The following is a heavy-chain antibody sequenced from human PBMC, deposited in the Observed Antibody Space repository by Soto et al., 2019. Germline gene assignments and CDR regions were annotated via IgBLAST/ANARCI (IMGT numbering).Heavy chain of an antibody. Sequence: PSETLSLTCTVSGGSISSGDYYWSWIRQPPGKGMEWIGYIYYSGSTYYNPSLKSRVTISVDTSKNQFSLKLSSVTAADTAVYYCVREVPSHPDMDVWGQGTTVTVSS. CDR3: VREVPSHPDMDV. J-gene: IGHJ6*02. CDR1: GGSISSGDYY. V-gene: IGHV4-30-4*01. CDR2: IYYSGST.